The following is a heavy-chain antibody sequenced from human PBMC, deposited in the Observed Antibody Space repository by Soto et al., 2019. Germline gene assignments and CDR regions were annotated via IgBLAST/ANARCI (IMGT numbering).Heavy chain of an antibody. D-gene: IGHD6-19*01. Sequence: GRSLRLCCTASGFIFSNYEMNWVRQAPGKGLEWVAYISVSGRTIYYADSVKGRFAISRDNAQKSLFLQMDSLRAEVAAVYHCARVGSGETPLAGLHEWFDPWGQGT. CDR3: ARVGSGETPLAGLHEWFDP. CDR2: ISVSGRTI. V-gene: IGHV3-48*03. J-gene: IGHJ5*02. CDR1: GFIFSNYE.